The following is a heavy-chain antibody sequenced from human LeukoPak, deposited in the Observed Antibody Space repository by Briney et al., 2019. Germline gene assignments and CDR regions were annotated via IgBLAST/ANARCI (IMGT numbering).Heavy chain of an antibody. V-gene: IGHV3-30*02. CDR3: VKVPYFDSSGYHGY. CDR2: IRYDGSHK. J-gene: IGHJ4*02. Sequence: GGSLRLSCAASEFTFSSYAMHWVRQAPGKGLEWVAFIRYDGSHKDYADSVKGRFTISRDNSKNTLYLQMNRLRAEDTAIYYCVKVPYFDSSGYHGYWGQGTLVTVSS. CDR1: EFTFSSYA. D-gene: IGHD3-22*01.